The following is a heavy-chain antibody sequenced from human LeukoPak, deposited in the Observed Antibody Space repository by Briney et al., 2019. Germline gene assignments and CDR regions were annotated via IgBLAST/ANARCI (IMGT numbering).Heavy chain of an antibody. J-gene: IGHJ4*02. CDR1: GYTFTDHY. V-gene: IGHV1-8*03. CDR2: MNPNSGNT. D-gene: IGHD1-26*01. Sequence: ASVKVSCKASGYTFTDHYIHWVRQAPGQGFEWMGWMNPNSGNTGYAQKFQGRVTITRNTSINTAYMELSSLRSEDTAVYYCARALDGSYDEDSLDYWGQGTLVTVSS. CDR3: ARALDGSYDEDSLDY.